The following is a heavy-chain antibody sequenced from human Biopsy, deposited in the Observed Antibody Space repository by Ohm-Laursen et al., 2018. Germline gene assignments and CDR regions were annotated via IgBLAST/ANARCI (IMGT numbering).Heavy chain of an antibody. CDR3: ARDVVGRGASFFDF. CDR2: ISVYNGNT. D-gene: IGHD1-26*01. V-gene: IGHV1-18*01. J-gene: IGHJ4*02. CDR1: GYTFGNYG. Sequence: ASVTVSCKASGYTFGNYGISWVRQAPGQGLERMGWISVYNGNTDYPHKFQGRVTLTTDTSTSTAYMELRSLTSDDTAIYYCARDVVGRGASFFDFWGQGTSVTVSS.